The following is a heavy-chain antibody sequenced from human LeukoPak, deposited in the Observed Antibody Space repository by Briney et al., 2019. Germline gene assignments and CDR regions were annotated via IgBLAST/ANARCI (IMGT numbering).Heavy chain of an antibody. J-gene: IGHJ5*02. V-gene: IGHV1-2*06. Sequence: ASVKVSCKASGYTFTGYYIHWVRQAPGQGLEWMGRINPNTGGTDYAQKFQGRVTMTRDTSISTAYMELSRLRSDDTAVYYCARRALVVVVPAAIFSLDPWGQGTLVTLSS. CDR1: GYTFTGYY. CDR3: ARRALVVVVPAAIFSLDP. CDR2: INPNTGGT. D-gene: IGHD2-2*02.